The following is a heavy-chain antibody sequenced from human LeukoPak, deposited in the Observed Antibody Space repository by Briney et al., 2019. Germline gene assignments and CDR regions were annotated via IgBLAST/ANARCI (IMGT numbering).Heavy chain of an antibody. V-gene: IGHV4-4*07. CDR2: IYTSGST. D-gene: IGHD1-26*01. J-gene: IGHJ4*02. CDR3: AKEGPSSGSYDYYLDY. Sequence: SETLSLTCTVSGGSISSYYWSWIRQPAGKGLEWIGRIYTSGSTNYNPSLKSRVTMSVDTSKNQFSLKLSSVTAADTAVYYCAKEGPSSGSYDYYLDYWGQGILVTVSS. CDR1: GGSISSYY.